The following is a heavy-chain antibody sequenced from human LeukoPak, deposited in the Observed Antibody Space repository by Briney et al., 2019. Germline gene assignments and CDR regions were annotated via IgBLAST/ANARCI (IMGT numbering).Heavy chain of an antibody. CDR2: IDPSDSYT. V-gene: IGHV5-10-1*01. CDR3: ASPGVVPAAMSPYYYGMDV. Sequence: PGESLKISCKGSGYSFTSYWISWVRQMLGKGLEWMGRIDPSDSYTNYSPSFQGHVTISADKSISTAYLQWSSLKASDTAMYYCASPGVVPAAMSPYYYGMDVWGKGTTVTVSS. D-gene: IGHD2-2*01. CDR1: GYSFTSYW. J-gene: IGHJ6*04.